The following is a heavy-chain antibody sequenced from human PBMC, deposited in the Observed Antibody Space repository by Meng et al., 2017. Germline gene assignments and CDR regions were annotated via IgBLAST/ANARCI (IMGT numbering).Heavy chain of an antibody. V-gene: IGHV4-4*02. CDR1: GGSISSTTW. D-gene: IGHD3-22*01. J-gene: IGHJ4*02. CDR2: IYHSGST. Sequence: QVQLQESGPGLVKPSGTLSLTCAGSGGSISSTTWWSWVRQPPGKGLEWIGEIYHSGSTNYNPSLKSRVTISIDKSKNQFSLTLSSVTAADTAVYYCASLKDYDGRGYYYFESWGQGTLVTVSS. CDR3: ASLKDYDGRGYYYFES.